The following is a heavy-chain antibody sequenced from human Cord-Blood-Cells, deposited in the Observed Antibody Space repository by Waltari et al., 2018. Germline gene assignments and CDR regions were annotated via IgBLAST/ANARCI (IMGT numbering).Heavy chain of an antibody. J-gene: IGHJ6*03. CDR3: ARYRHYYYYMDV. D-gene: IGHD3-16*02. Sequence: GESGAGLVKPGGSLRPSCAASGFTFSSYSMNWVLQAPGKGLEGVSSISSSSSYIYYAASVKGRFTISRDNPTSSLYLQMNSLRAEDTAVYYWARYRHYYYYMDVWGKGTTVTVAS. CDR2: ISSSSSYI. V-gene: IGHV3-21*01. CDR1: GFTFSSYS.